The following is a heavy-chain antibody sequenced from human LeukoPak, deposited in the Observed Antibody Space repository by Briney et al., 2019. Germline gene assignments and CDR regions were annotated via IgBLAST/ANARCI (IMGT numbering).Heavy chain of an antibody. V-gene: IGHV4-4*07. CDR1: GGSISSYY. CDR2: IYTSGST. Sequence: SETLSLTCTVSGGSISSYYWSWIRQPAGKGLEWIGRIYTSGSTNYNPSLKSRVTMSVDTSKNQFSLKLSSVTAADTAVYYCARDLPALPDSSSWYGWYYYYGMDVWGQGTTVTVSS. J-gene: IGHJ6*02. D-gene: IGHD6-13*01. CDR3: ARDLPALPDSSSWYGWYYYYGMDV.